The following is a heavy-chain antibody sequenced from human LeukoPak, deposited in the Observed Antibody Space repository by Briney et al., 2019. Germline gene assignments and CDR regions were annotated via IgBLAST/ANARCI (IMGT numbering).Heavy chain of an antibody. J-gene: IGHJ4*02. CDR1: GFTFSSYG. CDR3: AKDYRSSGYSFFDY. CDR2: ISYDGSNK. D-gene: IGHD3-22*01. V-gene: IGHV3-30*18. Sequence: GSLRLSCAASGFTFSSYGMHWVRQAPGKGLEWVAVISYDGSNKYYADSVKGRFTISRDNSKNTLYLQMNSLRAEDTAVYYCAKDYRSSGYSFFDYWGQGTLVTVSS.